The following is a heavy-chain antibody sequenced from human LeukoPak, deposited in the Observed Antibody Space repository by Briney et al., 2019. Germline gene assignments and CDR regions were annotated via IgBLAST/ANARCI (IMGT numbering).Heavy chain of an antibody. D-gene: IGHD3-16*01. CDR1: GDSVSNNIAT. CDR2: TYYRSKWYY. J-gene: IGHJ4*02. Sequence: SQTLSLTCALSGDSVSNNIATWNWVRQSPSRGLEWLGRTYYRSKWYYDYAVAVKSRISINPDTSKNQFSLQLSSVTPEDTAVYYCARDPVGGSTIFDYWGQGTLVTVSS. CDR3: ARDPVGGSTIFDY. V-gene: IGHV6-1*01.